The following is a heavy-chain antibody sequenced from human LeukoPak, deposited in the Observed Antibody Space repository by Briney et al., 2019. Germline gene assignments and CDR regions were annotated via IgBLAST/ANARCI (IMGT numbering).Heavy chain of an antibody. CDR3: VRDINSSSPHGMDV. CDR2: AWYDGSKR. D-gene: IGHD6-6*01. CDR1: GFRFSYHG. V-gene: IGHV3-33*01. J-gene: IGHJ6*02. Sequence: GGSLRLSCAASGFRFSYHGMHWVRQAPGKGPEWVALAWYDGSKRYYGDSVKGRLTISRDNSKNTLYLEMNSLRAEDTAVYYCVRDINSSSPHGMDVWGQGTTVTVSS.